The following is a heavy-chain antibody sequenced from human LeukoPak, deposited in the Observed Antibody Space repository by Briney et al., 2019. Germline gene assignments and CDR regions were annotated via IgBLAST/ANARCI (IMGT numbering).Heavy chain of an antibody. CDR1: GDSVSTNSAA. D-gene: IGHD2-2*01. Sequence: SQTLSLTCAISGDSVSTNSAAWNWIRQSPSRGLEWLGRTYYRSNWYNDYAVSVRSRITTNPDTSKNHFSLQLNSVTPEDTAVYYCARGGIGYCTSSSCYFDSWGQGTLVTVSS. V-gene: IGHV6-1*01. CDR2: TYYRSNWYN. CDR3: ARGGIGYCTSSSCYFDS. J-gene: IGHJ4*02.